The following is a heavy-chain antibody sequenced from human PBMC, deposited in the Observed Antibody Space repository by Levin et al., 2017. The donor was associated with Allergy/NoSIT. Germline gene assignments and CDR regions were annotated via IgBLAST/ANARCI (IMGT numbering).Heavy chain of an antibody. D-gene: IGHD1-1*01. CDR3: ARDRQRQVHQKFKHGFWFDP. V-gene: IGHV4-30-2*01. CDR1: GGSIRSGGYS. CDR2: IYHSGST. J-gene: IGHJ5*02. Sequence: SPTLSLPCAVSGGSIRSGGYSWSWIRQPPGKGLEWIGYIYHSGSTYYNPSLKSRVTISVDRSKNQFSLKLSSVTAADTAVYYCARDRQRQVHQKFKHGFWFDPWGQGTLVTVSS.